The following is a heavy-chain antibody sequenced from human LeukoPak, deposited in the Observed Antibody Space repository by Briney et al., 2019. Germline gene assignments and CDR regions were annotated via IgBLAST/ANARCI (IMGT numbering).Heavy chain of an antibody. CDR2: IYTSGST. CDR1: GGSISSGSYY. Sequence: SQTLSLTCTVSGGSISSGSYYWSWIRQSAGTGLEWIGRIYTSGSTNYNPSLKSRVTISVDTSKNQFSLKLSSVTAADTAVYYCASSDFWSGSVNYWGQGTLVTVSS. D-gene: IGHD3-3*01. V-gene: IGHV4-61*02. CDR3: ASSDFWSGSVNY. J-gene: IGHJ4*02.